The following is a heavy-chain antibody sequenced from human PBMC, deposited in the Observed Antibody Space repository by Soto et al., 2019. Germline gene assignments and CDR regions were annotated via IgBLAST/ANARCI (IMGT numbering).Heavy chain of an antibody. J-gene: IGHJ6*02. CDR3: ARAFLSSGYYYGMDV. D-gene: IGHD3-22*01. CDR2: IYYTGST. CDR1: GGSTSRYY. Sequence: LSLTCTVSGGSTSRYYWSWIRQPPGKGLEWIGYIYYTGSTNYNPSLKSRVTMSVDTSKNQFSLKLRSVTAADTAMYYCARAFLSSGYYYGMDVWGQGTTVTVSS. V-gene: IGHV4-59*01.